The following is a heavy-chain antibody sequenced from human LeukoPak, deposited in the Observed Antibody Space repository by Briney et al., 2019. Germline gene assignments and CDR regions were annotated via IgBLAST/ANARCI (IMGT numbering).Heavy chain of an antibody. J-gene: IGHJ4*02. D-gene: IGHD3-22*01. CDR3: AKDDRGGWSRYFDN. Sequence: GGSLRLSCAASGFIFSNYGMHWVRQAPGKGLEWVAVIWHDGSSEFYADSVRGRFSISRDDSKNTVYLQMNILRAEDTALYYCAKDDRGGWSRYFDNWGQGTLVTVSS. CDR2: IWHDGSSE. V-gene: IGHV3-33*06. CDR1: GFIFSNYG.